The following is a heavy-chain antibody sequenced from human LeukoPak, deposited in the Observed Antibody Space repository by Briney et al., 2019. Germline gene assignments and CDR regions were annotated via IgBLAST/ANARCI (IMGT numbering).Heavy chain of an antibody. J-gene: IGHJ4*02. D-gene: IGHD3-10*01. CDR2: ISSGGSTI. V-gene: IGHV3-48*03. CDR1: GFIFSSYE. Sequence: GGSLRLSCAASGFIFSSYEMNWVRQAPGKGLEWVSYISSGGSTIYYADSVKGRFTISRDNAKNSLYLQMNSLRAEDTAVYYCARVGWFGGFYFDYWGQGILVTVSA. CDR3: ARVGWFGGFYFDY.